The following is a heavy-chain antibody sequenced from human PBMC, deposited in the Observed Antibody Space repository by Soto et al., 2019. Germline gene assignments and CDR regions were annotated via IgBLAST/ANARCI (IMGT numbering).Heavy chain of an antibody. CDR2: IYYSGST. D-gene: IGHD3-3*01. Sequence: SETLSLTCTVSGGSISSSSYYWGWIRQPPGKGLEWIGSIYYSGSTYYNPSLKSRVTISVDTSKNQFSLKLSSVTAADTAVYYCARSYYDFWSGSTLYYYGMDVWGQGTRVTVSS. J-gene: IGHJ6*02. CDR3: ARSYYDFWSGSTLYYYGMDV. V-gene: IGHV4-39*01. CDR1: GGSISSSSYY.